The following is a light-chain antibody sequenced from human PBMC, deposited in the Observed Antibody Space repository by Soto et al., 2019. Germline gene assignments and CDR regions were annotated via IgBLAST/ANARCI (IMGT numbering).Light chain of an antibody. CDR2: DVS. CDR1: SSDVGGYNY. V-gene: IGLV2-14*03. J-gene: IGLJ1*01. Sequence: QSALTQPASVSGSPGQSITISCTGTSSDVGGYNYVPWYQHHPGKAPKLMIFDVSNRPSGVSNRFSGSKSGNTASPTISGLQAEDEADYYCSSYTASSTYVFGTGTKVTVL. CDR3: SSYTASSTYV.